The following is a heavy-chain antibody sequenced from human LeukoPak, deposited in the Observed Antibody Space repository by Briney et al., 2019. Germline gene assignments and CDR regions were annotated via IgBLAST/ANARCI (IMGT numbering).Heavy chain of an antibody. D-gene: IGHD6-13*01. CDR1: GYSFTSYW. CDR3: ARRPHSSSWLNWFDP. CDR2: IYPGDSDT. Sequence: GESLKISCKGSGYSFTSYWIGWVRQLPGKGLGWMGFIYPGDSDTRYSPSFQGQVTISADKSISTAYLQWSSLKASDTAMYYCARRPHSSSWLNWFDPWGQGTLVTVSS. J-gene: IGHJ5*02. V-gene: IGHV5-51*01.